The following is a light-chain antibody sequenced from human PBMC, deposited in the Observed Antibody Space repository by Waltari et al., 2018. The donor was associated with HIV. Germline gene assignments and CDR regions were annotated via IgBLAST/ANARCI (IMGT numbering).Light chain of an antibody. V-gene: IGLV1-40*01. J-gene: IGLJ2*01. CDR2: DNT. CDR3: QSYPASLTVSLI. Sequence: QSVLTQPPSVSGAPGQRVTISCTGNNSNIGAGYDVHWYQQLPGKAPKLLISDNTNRPSGVPDRFSGSKSGTSASLAITGLRAEDEADYYCQSYPASLTVSLIFGGGTRLTVL. CDR1: NSNIGAGYD.